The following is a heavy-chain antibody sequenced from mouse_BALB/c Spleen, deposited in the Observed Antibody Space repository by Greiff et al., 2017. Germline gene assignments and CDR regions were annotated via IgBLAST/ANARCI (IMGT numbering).Heavy chain of an antibody. CDR1: GYAFSSYW. CDR3: ARRDDGSSFDY. J-gene: IGHJ2*01. D-gene: IGHD1-1*01. Sequence: QVQLQQSGAELVRPGSSVKISCKASGYAFSSYWIEWVKQRPGHGLEWIGEILPGSGSTNYNEKFKGKATFTADTSSNTAYMQLSSLTSEDSAVYYCARRDDGSSFDYWGQGTTLTVSS. CDR2: ILPGSGST. V-gene: IGHV1-9*01.